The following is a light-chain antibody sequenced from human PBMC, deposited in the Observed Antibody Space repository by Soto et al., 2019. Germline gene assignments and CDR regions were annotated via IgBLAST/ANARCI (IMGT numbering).Light chain of an antibody. J-gene: IGKJ4*01. Sequence: DIQMTQSPSSLSASVGDRVTITCRASQTIGINLNWYQQKPGKVPTLLIFGTFNLRRGVPSRFVGSVSGTEFTLTISSLQPEDLATYYCQQSQATPTFGGGTKVEIK. V-gene: IGKV1-39*01. CDR2: GTF. CDR1: QTIGIN. CDR3: QQSQATPT.